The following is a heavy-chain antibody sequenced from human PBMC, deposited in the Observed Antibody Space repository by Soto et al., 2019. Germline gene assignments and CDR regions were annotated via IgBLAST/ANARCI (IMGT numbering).Heavy chain of an antibody. CDR1: GFTFSSYA. J-gene: IGHJ4*02. D-gene: IGHD2-21*01. V-gene: IGHV3-23*01. CDR2: ISDGGGST. Sequence: EVQLLESGGGLVQPGGSLRLSCAASGFTFSSYAMSWVRQAPGKGLEWVSAISDGGGSTYYADSVRGRFTISRDDSKNALNLQPNSLRDEDTAVYYCGQDRRMVRGIVPSWGQGTLVAVCS. CDR3: GQDRRMVRGIVPS.